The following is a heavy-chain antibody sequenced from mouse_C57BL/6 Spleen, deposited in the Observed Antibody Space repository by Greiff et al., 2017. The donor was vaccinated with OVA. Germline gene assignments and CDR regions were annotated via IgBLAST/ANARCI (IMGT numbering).Heavy chain of an antibody. CDR1: GYAFSSYW. Sequence: QVQLQQSGAELVKPGASVKISCKASGYAFSSYWMNWVKQRPGKGLEWIGQIYPGDGDTNYNGKFKGKATLTADKSSSTAYMQLSSLTAEDSAVYVCARTYYYGSSEYAMDYWGQGTSVTVSS. D-gene: IGHD1-1*01. V-gene: IGHV1-80*01. CDR3: ARTYYYGSSEYAMDY. J-gene: IGHJ4*01. CDR2: IYPGDGDT.